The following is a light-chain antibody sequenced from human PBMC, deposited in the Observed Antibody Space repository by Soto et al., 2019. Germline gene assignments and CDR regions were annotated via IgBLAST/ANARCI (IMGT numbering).Light chain of an antibody. J-gene: IGKJ2*01. Sequence: DIQMTQSPSSLSASVGDRVTITCRASQSISSYLNWNQQKPGKAPKLLIYAASSLESGGPSRFSGSGSGTDFPLPISSLQPEDFATYYCQQSYSTPPYTVGQGTKLEIK. V-gene: IGKV1-39*01. CDR1: QSISSY. CDR2: AAS. CDR3: QQSYSTPPYT.